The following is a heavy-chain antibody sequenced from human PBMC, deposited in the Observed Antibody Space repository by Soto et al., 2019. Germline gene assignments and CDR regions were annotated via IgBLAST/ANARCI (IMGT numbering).Heavy chain of an antibody. CDR1: GYTFTSYV. CDR2: VSAYNGNT. V-gene: IGHV1-18*01. J-gene: IGHJ6*02. CDR3: ASYREQLVLYGMDV. Sequence: QVQLVQSGAEVKKPGASVKVSCKASGYTFTSYVISWVRQAPGQGLEWMGWVSAYNGNTNYAQKLQGRVTMTTDTSTSTAYMELRSLRSDDTAVYYCASYREQLVLYGMDVWGQGTTVTVSS. D-gene: IGHD6-13*01.